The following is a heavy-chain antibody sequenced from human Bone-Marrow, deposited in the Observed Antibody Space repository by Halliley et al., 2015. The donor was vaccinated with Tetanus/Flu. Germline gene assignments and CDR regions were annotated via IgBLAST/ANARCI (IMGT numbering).Heavy chain of an antibody. Sequence: LAWVSVFYSGETTYYADSVKGRFTISRDNSRNTYLQMNSLRIEDSAVYYCARGGIGDNYGMDVWGQGTTVTVS. CDR2: FYSGETT. D-gene: IGHD3-16*01. CDR3: ARGGIGDNYGMDV. V-gene: IGHV3-66*01. J-gene: IGHJ6*02.